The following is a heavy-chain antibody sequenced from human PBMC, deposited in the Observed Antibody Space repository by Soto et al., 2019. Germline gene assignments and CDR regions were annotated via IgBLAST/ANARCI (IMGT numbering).Heavy chain of an antibody. Sequence: PSETLSLTCTVSGGSISSGDYYWSWIRQPPGKGLEWIGYIYYSGSTYYNPSLKSRVTISVDTSKNQFSLKLSSVTAADTAVYYCARDRRVLSGSYYSLARYYYGMDVWGQGTTVTVSS. CDR3: ARDRRVLSGSYYSLARYYYGMDV. CDR1: GGSISSGDYY. CDR2: IYYSGST. D-gene: IGHD1-26*01. V-gene: IGHV4-30-4*01. J-gene: IGHJ6*02.